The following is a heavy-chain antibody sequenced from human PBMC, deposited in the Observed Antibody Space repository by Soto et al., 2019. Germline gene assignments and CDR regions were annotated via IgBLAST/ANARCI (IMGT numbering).Heavy chain of an antibody. J-gene: IGHJ5*02. CDR2: INHSGST. CDR3: ASAGEWELHNWFDP. D-gene: IGHD1-26*01. V-gene: IGHV4-34*01. CDR1: GGSFSGYF. Sequence: SETLSLTCAVYGGSFSGYFWSWIRQPPGKGLEWIGEINHSGSTNYNPSLKSRVTISVDTSKNQFSLKLSSVTAADMAVYYCASAGEWELHNWFDPWGQGTLVTVSS.